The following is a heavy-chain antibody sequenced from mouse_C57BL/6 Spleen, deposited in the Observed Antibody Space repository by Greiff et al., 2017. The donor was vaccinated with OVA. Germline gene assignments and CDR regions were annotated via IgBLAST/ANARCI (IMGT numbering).Heavy chain of an antibody. CDR1: GYTFTDYY. J-gene: IGHJ3*01. Sequence: QVHVKQSGPELVKPGASVKISCKASGYTFTDYYINWVKQRPGQGLEWIGWIFPGSGSTYYNEKFKGKATLTVDKSSSTAYMLLRRLTSEDSAVYFCARRDGSAWFAYWGQGTLVTVSA. D-gene: IGHD1-1*01. CDR3: ARRDGSAWFAY. CDR2: IFPGSGST. V-gene: IGHV1-75*01.